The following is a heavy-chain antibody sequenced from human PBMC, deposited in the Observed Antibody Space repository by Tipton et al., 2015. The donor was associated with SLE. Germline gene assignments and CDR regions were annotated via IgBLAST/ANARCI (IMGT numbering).Heavy chain of an antibody. V-gene: IGHV4-30-4*08. D-gene: IGHD4/OR15-4a*01. Sequence: TLSLTCTVSGDSISNVNYYWNWLRQRPGKGLEWIGYVYYSGNTLYNPSLRSRVTMSLDTSKNQFSLKLTSVTVADTAVYYCTRGGRGDGANPFDPWGQGTLVTVSS. CDR3: TRGGRGDGANPFDP. CDR1: GDSISNVNYY. CDR2: VYYSGNT. J-gene: IGHJ5*02.